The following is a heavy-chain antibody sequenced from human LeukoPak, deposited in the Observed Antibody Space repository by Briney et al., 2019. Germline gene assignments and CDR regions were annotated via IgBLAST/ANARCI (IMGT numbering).Heavy chain of an antibody. CDR2: ITGFRGNT. Sequence: ASVKVSCKASGYTFTDYSVTWVRQAPGQGLEWMGWITGFRGNTNYAQKFQGRVTMTTDTSTSTVYMELRSLTSDDTAVYYCARVGYVELGRPYLGTFDYWGQGSLVAVSS. CDR3: ARVGYVELGRPYLGTFDY. J-gene: IGHJ4*02. V-gene: IGHV1-18*01. D-gene: IGHD1-1*01. CDR1: GYTFTDYS.